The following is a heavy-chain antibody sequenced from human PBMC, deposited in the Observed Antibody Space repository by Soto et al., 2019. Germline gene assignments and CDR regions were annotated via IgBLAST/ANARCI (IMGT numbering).Heavy chain of an antibody. CDR2: IWYDGSNK. J-gene: IGHJ6*02. Sequence: PGGSLRLSCAASGFTFSSYGMHWVRQAPGKGLEWVAVIWYDGSNKYYADSVKGRFTISRDNSKNTLYLQMNSLRAEDTAVYYCARDGRYDYVWGSYRQTLDVWGQGTTVTVSS. D-gene: IGHD3-16*02. V-gene: IGHV3-33*01. CDR3: ARDGRYDYVWGSYRQTLDV. CDR1: GFTFSSYG.